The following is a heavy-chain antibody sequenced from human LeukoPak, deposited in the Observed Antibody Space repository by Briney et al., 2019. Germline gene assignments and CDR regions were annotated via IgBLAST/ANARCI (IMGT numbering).Heavy chain of an antibody. CDR1: GGSISSYY. J-gene: IGHJ4*02. CDR2: IYYSGST. Sequence: SETLSLTCTVSGGSISSYYWSWIRQPPGKGLEWIGYIYYSGSTNYNPSLKSRVTISVDTSKNQFSLKLSSVTAADTAVYYCGRINDFWSGYFHHDYWGQGTLVTVSS. V-gene: IGHV4-59*01. CDR3: GRINDFWSGYFHHDY. D-gene: IGHD3-3*01.